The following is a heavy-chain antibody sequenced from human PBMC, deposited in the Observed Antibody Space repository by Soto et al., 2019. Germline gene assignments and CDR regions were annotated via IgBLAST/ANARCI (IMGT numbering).Heavy chain of an antibody. CDR3: ARGWGRIFDY. J-gene: IGHJ4*02. CDR2: INHSGST. D-gene: IGHD7-27*01. V-gene: IGHV4-34*01. CDR1: GGSFSGYY. Sequence: QVQLQQWGAGLLKPSETLSLTCAVYGGSFSGYYWSWIRQPPGKGLEWIREINHSGSTNYNPSLKSRVTISVDTSKNQFSLKLSSVTAADTAVYYCARGWGRIFDYWGQGTLVTVSS.